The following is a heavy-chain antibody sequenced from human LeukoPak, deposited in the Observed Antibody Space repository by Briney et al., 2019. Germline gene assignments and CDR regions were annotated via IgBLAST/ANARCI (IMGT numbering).Heavy chain of an antibody. Sequence: GESLKISCKGSGYSFTSYWIGWVRQMPGKGLEWMAIIYPRDSDTRYNPSFQGQVTISADKSITTAYLQWSSLKASDTAMYYCARRTPYDYPYYFDYWGQGTLVTVSS. CDR3: ARRTPYDYPYYFDY. J-gene: IGHJ4*02. CDR2: IYPRDSDT. CDR1: GYSFTSYW. D-gene: IGHD3-16*01. V-gene: IGHV5-51*01.